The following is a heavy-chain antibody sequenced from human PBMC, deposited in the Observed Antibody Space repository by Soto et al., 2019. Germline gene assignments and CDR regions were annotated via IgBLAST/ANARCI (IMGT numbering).Heavy chain of an antibody. V-gene: IGHV4-34*01. D-gene: IGHD3-16*02. CDR3: ARDKMYYDYVWGSYPFKLGGMDV. CDR2: INHSGST. CDR1: GGSFSGYY. Sequence: KSSETLSLTCAVYGGSFSGYYWSWIRQPPGKGLEWIGEINHSGSTNYNPSLKSRVTISVDTSKNQFSLKLSSVTAADTAVYYCARDKMYYDYVWGSYPFKLGGMDVWGQGTTVTVSS. J-gene: IGHJ6*02.